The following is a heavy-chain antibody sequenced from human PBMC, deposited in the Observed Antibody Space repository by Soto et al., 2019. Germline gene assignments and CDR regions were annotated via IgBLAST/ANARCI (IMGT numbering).Heavy chain of an antibody. J-gene: IGHJ4*02. CDR1: GGSFSGYY. V-gene: IGHV4-34*01. CDR2: INHSGST. D-gene: IGHD6-13*01. Sequence: QVQLQQWGAGLLKPSETLSLTCAVYGGSFSGYYWSWIRQPPGKGLEWIGEINHSGSTNYNPSLKSRVTISVDTSKNQFSLKLSSVTAADTAVYYCATGRQLSKVDHWGQGTLVTVSS. CDR3: ATGRQLSKVDH.